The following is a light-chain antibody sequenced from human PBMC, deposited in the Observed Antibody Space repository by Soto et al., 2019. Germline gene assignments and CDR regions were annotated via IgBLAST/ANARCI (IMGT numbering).Light chain of an antibody. V-gene: IGLV2-11*02. CDR2: DVF. CDR3: GSYAAGDSFK. J-gene: IGLJ2*01. Sequence: QSALTQPASVSGSPGQSVTISCTGTSGDVGAYNYVSWHQQHPGKAPKLVIYDVFQRPSGVPDRFSASKSGITASLTISGLQAEDEADYYCGSYAAGDSFKFGGGTKLTVL. CDR1: SGDVGAYNY.